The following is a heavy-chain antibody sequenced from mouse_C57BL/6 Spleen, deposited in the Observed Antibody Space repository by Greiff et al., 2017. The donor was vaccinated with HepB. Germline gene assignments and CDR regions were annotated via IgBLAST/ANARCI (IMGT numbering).Heavy chain of an antibody. CDR1: GYTFTDYY. V-gene: IGHV1-26*01. CDR3: ASIYYDYDVY. CDR2: INPNNGGT. J-gene: IGHJ3*01. Sequence: VQLQQSGPELVKPGASVKISCKASGYTFTDYYMNWVKQSHGKSLEWIGDINPNNGGTSYNQKFKGKATLTVDKSSSTAYMELRSLTSEDSAVYYCASIYYDYDVYWGQGTLVTVSA. D-gene: IGHD2-4*01.